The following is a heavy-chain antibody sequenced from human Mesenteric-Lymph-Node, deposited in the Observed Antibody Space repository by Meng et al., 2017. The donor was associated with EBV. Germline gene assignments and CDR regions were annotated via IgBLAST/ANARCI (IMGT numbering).Heavy chain of an antibody. Sequence: GLWVRLGSGGRGPGSSVKVSCRALGATFNNYAVSWVRRATGQGLEWMGGISPLSGTSGYAQNFKGRVTITADDSTNPAYMELSSLRSDDTAVYYCARGRAKFWTAYYQNEYWGQGTLVTVSS. CDR1: GATFNNYA. CDR3: ARGRAKFWTAYYQNEY. V-gene: IGHV1-69*01. CDR2: ISPLSGTS. J-gene: IGHJ4*02. D-gene: IGHD3/OR15-3a*01.